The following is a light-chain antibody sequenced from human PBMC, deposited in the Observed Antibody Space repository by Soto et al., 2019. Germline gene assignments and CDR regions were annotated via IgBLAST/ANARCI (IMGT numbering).Light chain of an antibody. CDR2: KDS. CDR1: ALPNQY. V-gene: IGLV3-25*03. CDR3: QAADSSPLVV. J-gene: IGLJ2*01. Sequence: SYELTQPPSVSVSPGQTARITCSGDALPNQYAYWYQQKPGQAPVLVIYKDSERPSGIPERFSGSSSGTTVTLTISGVQAEDEADYYCQAADSSPLVVFGGGTKLTVL.